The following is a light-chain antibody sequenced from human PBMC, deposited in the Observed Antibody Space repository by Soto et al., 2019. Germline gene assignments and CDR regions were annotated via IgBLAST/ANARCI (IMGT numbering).Light chain of an antibody. CDR1: QSISSW. V-gene: IGKV1-5*03. J-gene: IGKJ1*01. CDR2: KAS. Sequence: DIQMTQSPSTLSASVGDRVTITCRASQSISSWLAWYQQKPGKAPKLLIYKASSLESGVPSRFSGSGSGTEFTLTISSLQHDDVATYYCQQYNSFPTFGQGTKVEIK. CDR3: QQYNSFPT.